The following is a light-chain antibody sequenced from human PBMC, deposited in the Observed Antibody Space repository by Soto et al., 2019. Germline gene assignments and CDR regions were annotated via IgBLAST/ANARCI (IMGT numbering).Light chain of an antibody. Sequence: QPVLTQSPSASASLGASVKLTCTLSSGHSSYAIAWHQQQPGKGPRYLMKLDSDGSHTKGDAIPDRFSGSSSGAERYLTISSLQSEDEADYYCQTWGTGIHVVFGGGTKVTVL. V-gene: IGLV4-69*01. J-gene: IGLJ2*01. CDR1: SGHSSYA. CDR2: LDSDGSH. CDR3: QTWGTGIHVV.